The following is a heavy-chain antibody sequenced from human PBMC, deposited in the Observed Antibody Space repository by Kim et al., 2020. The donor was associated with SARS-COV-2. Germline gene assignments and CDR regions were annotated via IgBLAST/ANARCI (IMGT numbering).Heavy chain of an antibody. Sequence: ADSVKGRFTISRDNAKNSLYLQMNSLRAEDTAVYYCASRVRVAGSAYFDYWGQGTLVTVSS. V-gene: IGHV3-11*01. CDR3: ASRVRVAGSAYFDY. D-gene: IGHD6-19*01. J-gene: IGHJ4*02.